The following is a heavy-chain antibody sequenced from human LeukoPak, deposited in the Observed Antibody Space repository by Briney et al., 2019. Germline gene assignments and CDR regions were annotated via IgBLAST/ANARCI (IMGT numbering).Heavy chain of an antibody. CDR3: ARGSRGTGYWFDP. Sequence: ASETLSLTYSVSGDAITSGGYSWTWLRQPPGKGLEWIGYMYYGGNTFYSPCLKSRVTISLDTSKTQYSLTLTSVTAADMAVYCCARGSRGTGYWFDPWGQGTLVTVSS. CDR1: GDAITSGGYS. J-gene: IGHJ5*02. V-gene: IGHV4-30-4*07. D-gene: IGHD1-26*01. CDR2: MYYGGNT.